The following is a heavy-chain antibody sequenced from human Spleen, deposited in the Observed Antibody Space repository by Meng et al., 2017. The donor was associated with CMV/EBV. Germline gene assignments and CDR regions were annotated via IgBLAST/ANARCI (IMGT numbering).Heavy chain of an antibody. CDR1: GDSISSSRSY. J-gene: IGHJ6*02. Sequence: SETLSLTCTVSGDSISSSRSYWGWIRQPPGKGLEWIGNIFYSGNTYYNPSLKSRVTISVDTSKNQFSLKLSSVTAADTAVYYCARGGDIVVVPVTIGYEKHNYYYYGMDVWGPGTTVTVSS. CDR3: ARGGDIVVVPVTIGYEKHNYYYYGMDV. D-gene: IGHD2-2*01. V-gene: IGHV4-39*07. CDR2: IFYSGNT.